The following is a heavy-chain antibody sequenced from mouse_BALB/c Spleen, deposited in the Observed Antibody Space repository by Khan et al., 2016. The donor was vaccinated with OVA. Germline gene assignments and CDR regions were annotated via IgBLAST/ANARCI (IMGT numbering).Heavy chain of an antibody. V-gene: IGHV9-3-1*01. Sequence: QIQLVQSGPELKKPGETVKISCKASGYTFTNYGMNWVKQAPGKGLKWMGWINTYTGEPTYADDFKGRFAFSLETSASTAYLQINNLKNEDTVTYFCARVGYNGTMDYWGQGTSVTVSS. D-gene: IGHD2-14*01. J-gene: IGHJ4*01. CDR3: ARVGYNGTMDY. CDR2: INTYTGEP. CDR1: GYTFTNYG.